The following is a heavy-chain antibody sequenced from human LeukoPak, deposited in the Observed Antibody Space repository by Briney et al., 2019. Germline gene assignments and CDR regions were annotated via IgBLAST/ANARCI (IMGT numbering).Heavy chain of an antibody. V-gene: IGHV3-23*01. J-gene: IGHJ6*03. CDR2: ISGSGGST. CDR3: AKEAHYDFWSGYPLYYYYMDV. Sequence: GGSLRLSCAASGFTFSSYAMSWARQAPGKGLEWVSAISGSGGSTYYADSVKGRFTISRDNSKNTLYLQMNSLRAEDTAVYYCAKEAHYDFWSGYPLYYYYMDVWGKGTTVTVSS. D-gene: IGHD3-3*01. CDR1: GFTFSSYA.